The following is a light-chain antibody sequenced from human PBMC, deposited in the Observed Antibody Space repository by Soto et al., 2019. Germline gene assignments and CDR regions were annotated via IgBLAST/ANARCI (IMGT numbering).Light chain of an antibody. V-gene: IGLV4-60*03. Sequence: QAVVTQSSSASASLGSSVKLTCTLSSGHSSYIIAWHQQQPGKAPRYLMKLEGGESYTKGSGVPDRFSGSSSGADRYVTISNVQPEDEADYYCETWDSYTVVFGGGTKVTVL. CDR3: ETWDSYTVV. CDR2: LEGGESY. J-gene: IGLJ2*01. CDR1: SGHSSYI.